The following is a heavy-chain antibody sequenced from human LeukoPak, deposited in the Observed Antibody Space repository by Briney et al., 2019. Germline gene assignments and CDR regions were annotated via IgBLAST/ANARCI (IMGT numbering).Heavy chain of an antibody. CDR3: VKAGANDFYKGWFDS. D-gene: IGHD3-10*01. Sequence: PGRSLRLSCVASGFTFSNYVMNWIRQAPGKGQEWVSGIIHSGGRSYYADSVRGRFTISRDNSNNTLYLQINSLRVDDTAIYYCVKAGANDFYKGWFDSWGQGTLVTVSS. V-gene: IGHV3-23*01. J-gene: IGHJ5*01. CDR2: IIHSGGRS. CDR1: GFTFSNYV.